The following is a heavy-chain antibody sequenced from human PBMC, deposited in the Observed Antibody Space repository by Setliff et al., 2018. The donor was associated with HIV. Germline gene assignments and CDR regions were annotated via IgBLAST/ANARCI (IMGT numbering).Heavy chain of an antibody. D-gene: IGHD3-22*01. CDR1: GDSVSSSPYY. V-gene: IGHV4-61*02. CDR2: FDSTGSP. Sequence: SETLSLTCSVSGDSVSSSPYYWSWIRQPAGKGLEWIGRFDSTGSPDYNPSLKSRVTMSVDTSKNQFSLRLTSVTAADTAVYFCARLRITMIMMLNYFDYWGQGTLVTVSS. J-gene: IGHJ4*02. CDR3: ARLRITMIMMLNYFDY.